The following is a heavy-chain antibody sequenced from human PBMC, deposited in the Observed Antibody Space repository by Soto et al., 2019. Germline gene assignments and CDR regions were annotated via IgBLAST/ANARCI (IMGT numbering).Heavy chain of an antibody. CDR2: INPNSGGT. CDR3: ARGDTIFGVGIMPVGYDYYGIDV. D-gene: IGHD3-3*01. J-gene: IGHJ6*02. CDR1: GYTFTGYY. Sequence: ASVKVSCKASGYTFTGYYMHWVRQAPGQGLEWMGWINPNSGGTNYAQKFQGWVTMTRDTSISTAYMELSRLRSDDTAVYYCARGDTIFGVGIMPVGYDYYGIDVWGEGTTV. V-gene: IGHV1-2*04.